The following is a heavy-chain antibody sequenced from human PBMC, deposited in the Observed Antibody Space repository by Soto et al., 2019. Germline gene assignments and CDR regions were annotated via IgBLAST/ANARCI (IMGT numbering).Heavy chain of an antibody. CDR3: ARGYYDSSGYSL. Sequence: GGCLRLSCAASGFTFSSYAMSWVRQAPGKGLEWVSAISGSGGSTYYADSVKGRFTISRDNSKNTLHLQMNSLRDEDTAVYYGARGYYDSSGYSLWGQGTRVTVSS. V-gene: IGHV3-23*01. CDR2: ISGSGGST. CDR1: GFTFSSYA. J-gene: IGHJ4*02. D-gene: IGHD3-22*01.